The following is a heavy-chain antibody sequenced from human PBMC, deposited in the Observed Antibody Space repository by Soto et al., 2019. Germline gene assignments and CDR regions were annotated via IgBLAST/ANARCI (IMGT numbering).Heavy chain of an antibody. D-gene: IGHD3-10*01. Sequence: PGWSLRLSCAASGFTFSSYSMHWVRQAPGKGLEWMAVIIFDGTKKYYADSVKGRFTISRDNSKNILYLEMNSLRPDDTAVYYCVGRVGSTLRYWGQGALVTVSS. J-gene: IGHJ4*02. CDR2: IIFDGTKK. CDR3: VGRVGSTLRY. CDR1: GFTFSSYS. V-gene: IGHV3-30*04.